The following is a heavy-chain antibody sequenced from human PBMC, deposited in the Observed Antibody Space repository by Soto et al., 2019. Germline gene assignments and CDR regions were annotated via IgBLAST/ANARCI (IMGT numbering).Heavy chain of an antibody. CDR2: TYYRSKWYN. Sequence: SQTLSLTCAISGDSVSSNSAAWNWIRQSPSRGLEWLGRTYYRSKWYNDYAVSVKSRITINPDTSKNQFSLQLNSVTPEDTAVYYCARGRYCLTGRCSPNWFDSWGQGARVTGS. V-gene: IGHV6-1*01. CDR1: GDSVSSNSAA. D-gene: IGHD7-27*01. CDR3: ARGRYCLTGRCSPNWFDS. J-gene: IGHJ5*01.